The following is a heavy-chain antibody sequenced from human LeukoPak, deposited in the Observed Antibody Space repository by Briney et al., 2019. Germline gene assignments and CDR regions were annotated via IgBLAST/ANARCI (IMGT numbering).Heavy chain of an antibody. CDR2: IYPGDSDT. V-gene: IGHV5-51*01. CDR3: ARIYDSSGYYYYDTFGI. CDR1: GYRFSNYW. J-gene: IGHJ3*02. Sequence: GESLKISCKGSGYRFSNYWIGWVRQMLGKGLEWMGVIYPGDSDTRYSPPFQGQVTISADKSISTAFLQWNSLEASDTAMYYCARIYDSSGYYYYDTFGIWGQGTMVTVFS. D-gene: IGHD3-22*01.